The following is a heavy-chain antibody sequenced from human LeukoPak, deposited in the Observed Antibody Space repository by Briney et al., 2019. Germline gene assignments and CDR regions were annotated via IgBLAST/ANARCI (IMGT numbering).Heavy chain of an antibody. V-gene: IGHV4-34*01. J-gene: IGHJ3*01. D-gene: IGHD6-19*01. Sequence: SETLSLTCAVSEMSFTAYYWNWIRQSPGKGMEWIGEMNCGGSTKYTPSLEGRGTILIDTSKNQFSLKLTSVTAADTAVYYCARGFPPGSGSRGSHAFDVWGQGTMVTVSS. CDR3: ARGFPPGSGSRGSHAFDV. CDR1: EMSFTAYY. CDR2: MNCGGST.